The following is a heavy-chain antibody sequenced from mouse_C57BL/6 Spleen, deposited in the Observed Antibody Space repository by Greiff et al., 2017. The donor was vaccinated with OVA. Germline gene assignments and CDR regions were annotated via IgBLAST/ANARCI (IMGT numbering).Heavy chain of an antibody. Sequence: QVQLQQSGAELVKPGASVKISCKASGYAFSSYWMNWVKQRPGKGLEWIGQIYPGDGDTNYNGKFKGKATLTADKSSSTAYMQLSSLTSEDSAVYFCARVDGSSYWYFDVWGTGTTVTVSS. V-gene: IGHV1-80*01. CDR2: IYPGDGDT. D-gene: IGHD1-1*01. CDR1: GYAFSSYW. CDR3: ARVDGSSYWYFDV. J-gene: IGHJ1*03.